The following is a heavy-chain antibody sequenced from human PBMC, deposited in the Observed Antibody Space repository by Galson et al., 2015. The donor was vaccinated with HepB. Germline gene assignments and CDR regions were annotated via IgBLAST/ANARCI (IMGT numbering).Heavy chain of an antibody. J-gene: IGHJ4*02. D-gene: IGHD5-18*01. CDR2: ISSSSAYI. CDR1: GFTFSTYS. Sequence: SLRLSCAASGFTFSTYSMNWVRQAPGKGLEWVSSISSSSAYIYYADSVKGRFTISRDNAKNSLYLQVNSLRAEDTAVYYCARVGYTYGVSDCWGQGTLVTVSS. CDR3: ARVGYTYGVSDC. V-gene: IGHV3-21*01.